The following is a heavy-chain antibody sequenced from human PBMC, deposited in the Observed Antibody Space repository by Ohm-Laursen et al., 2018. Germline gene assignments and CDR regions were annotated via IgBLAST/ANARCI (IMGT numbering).Heavy chain of an antibody. D-gene: IGHD1-26*01. Sequence: SLRLSCAASGFTFDDYAMSWVRQAPGKGLEWVSAISGSGGSTYYADSVKGRFTISRDNSKNTLYLQMNSLRAEDTAVYYCAKVSGSLDYYYYGMDVWGQGTTVTVSS. CDR2: ISGSGGST. CDR3: AKVSGSLDYYYYGMDV. V-gene: IGHV3-23*01. CDR1: GFTFDDYA. J-gene: IGHJ6*02.